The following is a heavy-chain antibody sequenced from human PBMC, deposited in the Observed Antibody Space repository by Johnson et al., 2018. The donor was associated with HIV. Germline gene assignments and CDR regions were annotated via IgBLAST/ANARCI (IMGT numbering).Heavy chain of an antibody. Sequence: QVQLVESGGGVVQPGGSLRLSCAAFGFTFSTYVIHWVRQAPGKGLEWVAVISYDGSNKYYADSVKGRFTISSDNSKNTLYLQMNSLSAEDTAVYYCAKDTSHAFYSGSYWGAFDIWGQGTMVTVSS. CDR2: ISYDGSNK. J-gene: IGHJ3*02. CDR3: AKDTSHAFYSGSYWGAFDI. CDR1: GFTFSTYV. V-gene: IGHV3-33*05. D-gene: IGHD1-26*01.